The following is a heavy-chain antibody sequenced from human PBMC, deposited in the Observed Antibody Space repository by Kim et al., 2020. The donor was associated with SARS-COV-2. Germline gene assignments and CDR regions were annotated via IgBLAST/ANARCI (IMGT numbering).Heavy chain of an antibody. CDR2: ISRAGGNK. V-gene: IGHV3-30*04. J-gene: IGHJ6*04. D-gene: IGHD3-10*01. CDR1: GFTFSSYA. CDR3: ASFNGSESDRGMDV. Sequence: GGSLRLSCAASGFTFSSYAMNWVRQAPGKGLECVALISRAGGNKYYADSVKGRFTISIDNSKNTLYLQMNSLRAEDTAVYYCASFNGSESDRGMDVWGEGTTGTLSS.